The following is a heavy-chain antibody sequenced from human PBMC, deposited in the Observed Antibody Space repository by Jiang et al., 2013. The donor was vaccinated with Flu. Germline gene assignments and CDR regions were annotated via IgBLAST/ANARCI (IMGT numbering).Heavy chain of an antibody. J-gene: IGHJ4*02. CDR3: ARVDGYQYYFDY. CDR1: GFTVSSNY. CDR2: IYSGGST. V-gene: IGHV3-66*01. D-gene: IGHD5-24*01. Sequence: VQLLESGGGLVQPGGSLRLSCAASGFTVSSNYMSWVRQAPGKGLEWVSVIYSGGSTYYADSVKGRFTISRDNSKNTLYLQMNSLRAEDTAVYYCARVDGYQYYFDYWGQGTLVTVSS.